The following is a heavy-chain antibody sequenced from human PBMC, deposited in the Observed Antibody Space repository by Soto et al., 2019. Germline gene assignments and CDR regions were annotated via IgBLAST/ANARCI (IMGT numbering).Heavy chain of an antibody. CDR3: ARDLRPITIFGVVSPYYYYGMDV. Sequence: GASVKVSCKASGDTFSTYTITWMRQAPGQGLEWMGGIIPIFGTANYAQKFQGRVTITADESTSTAYMELSSLRSEDTAVYYCARDLRPITIFGVVSPYYYYGMDVWGQGTTVTVSS. V-gene: IGHV1-69*13. CDR2: IIPIFGTA. CDR1: GDTFSTYT. J-gene: IGHJ6*02. D-gene: IGHD3-3*01.